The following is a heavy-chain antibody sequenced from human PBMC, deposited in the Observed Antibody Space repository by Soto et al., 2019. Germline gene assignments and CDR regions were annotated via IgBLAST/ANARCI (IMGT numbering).Heavy chain of an antibody. CDR2: ISSSSSTT. V-gene: IGHV3-48*01. CDR1: RFTFSGYW. Sequence: GGSLRLSCAASRFTFSGYWMHWVRQAPGKGLVWVSRISSSSSTTNYADSVKGRFTISRDNAKNTLYLQMNSLRAEDTAVYYCARDRTTVTPHDAFDIWGQGTMVTVSS. J-gene: IGHJ3*02. CDR3: ARDRTTVTPHDAFDI. D-gene: IGHD4-17*01.